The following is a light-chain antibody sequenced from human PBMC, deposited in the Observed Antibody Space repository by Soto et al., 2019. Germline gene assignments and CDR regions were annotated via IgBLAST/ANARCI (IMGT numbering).Light chain of an antibody. CDR3: SSYTRSNTLV. CDR2: DVR. V-gene: IGLV2-14*03. Sequence: QSVLTQPDSVSGSPGQSITISCTGTSSNVGGYNLVSWYQQHRGKAPNLTLDDVRNRPSGVSNRFSGSKSGNTSSLTISWLQAEDEANYYCSSYTRSNTLVFGGGTKLTVL. CDR1: SSNVGGYNL. J-gene: IGLJ2*01.